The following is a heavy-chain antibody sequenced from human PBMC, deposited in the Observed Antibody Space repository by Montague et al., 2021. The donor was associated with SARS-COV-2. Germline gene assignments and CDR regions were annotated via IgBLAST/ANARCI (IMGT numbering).Heavy chain of an antibody. CDR2: NYLHGNA. CDR1: GYSIGTGYY. CDR3: ARGRVTRAGFDY. D-gene: IGHD2-21*02. V-gene: IGHV4-38-2*02. Sequence: SETLSLTCSVSGYSIGTGYYWSWVRQSPGKRLDGIGSNYLHGNAYYNPSLNSRVTISLDTSNNQFSLRLTSVTTPDTAAYYCARGRVTRAGFDYWGQGIRVIVSS. J-gene: IGHJ4*02.